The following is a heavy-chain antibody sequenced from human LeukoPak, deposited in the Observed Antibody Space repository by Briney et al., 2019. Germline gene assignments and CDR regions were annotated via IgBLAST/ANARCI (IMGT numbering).Heavy chain of an antibody. J-gene: IGHJ5*02. CDR2: IYYSGST. Sequence: GSLRLSCAASGFTFSSYAMSWVRQPPGKGLEWIGSIYYSGSTYYNPSLKSRVTISVDMSKNQFSLKLTSVTAADTAVYYCARDRGSTGYYWFDPWGQGTLVTASS. CDR1: GFTFSSYA. V-gene: IGHV4-39*07. CDR3: ARDRGSTGYYWFDP. D-gene: IGHD3-22*01.